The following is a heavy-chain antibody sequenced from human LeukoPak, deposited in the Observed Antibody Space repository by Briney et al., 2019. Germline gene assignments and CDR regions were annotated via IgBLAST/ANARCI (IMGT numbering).Heavy chain of an antibody. V-gene: IGHV1-69*13. CDR2: IIPIFGTA. D-gene: IGHD4-17*01. Sequence: ASVKVSCKASGGTFSSYAISWVRQAPGQGLEWMGGIIPIFGTANYAQKFQGRVTITADESTSTAYMELSSLRSEDTAVYYCAREVSPTTVTTAEDYWGQGTLVTVSS. CDR1: GGTFSSYA. CDR3: AREVSPTTVTTAEDY. J-gene: IGHJ4*02.